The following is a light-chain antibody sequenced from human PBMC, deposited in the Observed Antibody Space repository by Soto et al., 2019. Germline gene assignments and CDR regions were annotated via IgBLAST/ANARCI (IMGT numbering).Light chain of an antibody. CDR1: QSVSSY. V-gene: IGKV3-11*01. CDR2: DAS. Sequence: EIVLTQSPATLPLSPGERATLSCRTSQSVSSYLAWYQQKPGQAPRLLIYDASNRATGIPARFSGSGSGTDFTLTISSLEPEDFAVYYCQQRSNWPRTFRGGTKVEIK. J-gene: IGKJ4*01. CDR3: QQRSNWPRT.